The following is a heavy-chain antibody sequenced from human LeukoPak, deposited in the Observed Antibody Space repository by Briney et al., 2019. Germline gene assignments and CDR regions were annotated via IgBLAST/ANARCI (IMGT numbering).Heavy chain of an antibody. CDR2: INPSGGST. J-gene: IGHJ4*02. Sequence: ASVKVSCKASGGTFSSYAISWVRQAPGQGLEWMGIINPSGGSTSYAQKFQGRVTMTRDTSTSTVYMELSSLRSEDTAVYYCASLGRYYYGSGSYYTDDEYWGQGTLVTVSS. CDR1: GGTFSSYA. CDR3: ASLGRYYYGSGSYYTDDEY. V-gene: IGHV1-46*01. D-gene: IGHD3-10*01.